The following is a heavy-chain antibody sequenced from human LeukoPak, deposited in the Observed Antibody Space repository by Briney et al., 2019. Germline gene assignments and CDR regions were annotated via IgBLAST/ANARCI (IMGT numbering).Heavy chain of an antibody. CDR2: INRDGSTT. J-gene: IGHJ4*02. Sequence: GGSLRLSCAASGLSFSMCWMHWVRHTPGKGLVWVSRINRDGSTTISADSVKGRFTISRDNAKNTLYLQMNSLRVEDTAVYYCAKEGGSSFDYWGQGTLVTVSS. V-gene: IGHV3-74*01. CDR1: GLSFSMCW. D-gene: IGHD2-15*01. CDR3: AKEGGSSFDY.